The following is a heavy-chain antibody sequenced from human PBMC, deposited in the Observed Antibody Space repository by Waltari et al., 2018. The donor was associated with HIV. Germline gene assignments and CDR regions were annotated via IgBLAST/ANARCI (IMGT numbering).Heavy chain of an antibody. D-gene: IGHD2-2*01. J-gene: IGHJ2*01. Sequence: QVQLQQWGAGLLKPSETLSLTCAVYGGSFSGYYWSWIRQPPGKGLEWIGEINHSGSTNYNPSLKSRVTISVDTSKNQFSLKLSSVTAADTAVYYCAAGRQVPAAIRAWYFDLWGRGTLVTVSS. CDR1: GGSFSGYY. CDR2: INHSGST. CDR3: AAGRQVPAAIRAWYFDL. V-gene: IGHV4-34*01.